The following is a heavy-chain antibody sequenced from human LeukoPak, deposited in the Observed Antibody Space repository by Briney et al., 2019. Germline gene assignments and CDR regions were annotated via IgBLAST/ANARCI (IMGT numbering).Heavy chain of an antibody. Sequence: GGSLRLSCAASGFTFSSYSMNWVRQAPGKGLEWVSSISSSSSYIYYADSVKGRFTISRDNAKNSLYLQMNSLRAEDTAVYCCARDSALVLYCSSTSCYPPWFDPWGQGTLVTVSS. V-gene: IGHV3-21*01. CDR1: GFTFSSYS. CDR3: ARDSALVLYCSSTSCYPPWFDP. J-gene: IGHJ5*02. D-gene: IGHD2-2*01. CDR2: ISSSSSYI.